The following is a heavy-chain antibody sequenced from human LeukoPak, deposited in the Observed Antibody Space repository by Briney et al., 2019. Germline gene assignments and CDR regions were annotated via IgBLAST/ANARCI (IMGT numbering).Heavy chain of an antibody. CDR1: GFTFSSYG. CDR2: ISYDGSNK. Sequence: GGSLRLSCAASGFTFSSYGMHWVRQAPGKGLEWVAVISYDGSNKYYADSVKGRFTIFRDNSKNTLYLQMNSLRAEDTAVYYCAKGIAVAVGLHWGQGTLVTVSS. CDR3: AKGIAVAVGLH. D-gene: IGHD6-19*01. V-gene: IGHV3-30*18. J-gene: IGHJ4*02.